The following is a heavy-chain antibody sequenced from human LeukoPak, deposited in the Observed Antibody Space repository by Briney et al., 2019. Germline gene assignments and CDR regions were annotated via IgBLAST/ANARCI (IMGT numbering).Heavy chain of an antibody. D-gene: IGHD5-24*01. V-gene: IGHV4-39*01. CDR1: GDSISGSSYY. Sequence: SETLSLTCTVSGDSISGSSYYWGWIRQPPGKGLEWIGNIYYGGSTYYNPSLKSRVSISVDTSNNQFSLKVSSVTTADTAVYYCASADGYKIDYWGQGTLVTVSS. J-gene: IGHJ4*02. CDR3: ASADGYKIDY. CDR2: IYYGGST.